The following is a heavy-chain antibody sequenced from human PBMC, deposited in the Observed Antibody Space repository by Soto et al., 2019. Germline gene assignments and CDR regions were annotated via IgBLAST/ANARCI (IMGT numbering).Heavy chain of an antibody. CDR3: ARARMTPYLFDY. J-gene: IGHJ4*02. Sequence: GGSLRLSCAASGFIFSNFGLHWVRQAPGKGLEWLALISYDGTKTYYADSVKGRFTISRDNSKNTLYLQMTTLRAEDTAVYYCARARMTPYLFDYWGQGTQVTVSS. CDR1: GFIFSNFG. CDR2: ISYDGTKT. V-gene: IGHV3-30*03.